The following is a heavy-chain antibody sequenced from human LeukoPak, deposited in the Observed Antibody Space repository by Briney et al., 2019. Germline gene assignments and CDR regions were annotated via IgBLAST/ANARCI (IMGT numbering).Heavy chain of an antibody. J-gene: IGHJ4*02. CDR3: ARGGAWAYYFDY. V-gene: IGHV4-59*01. Sequence: SETLSLTCTVSGGSISSYYWSWIRQPPGKGLEWIGQIYYSGTTYYNPSLKSRVTISIDTSKNQFSLRLSPVTAADTAVYFCARGGAWAYYFDYWGQGTLVTVSP. CDR2: IYYSGTT. CDR1: GGSISSYY. D-gene: IGHD3-16*01.